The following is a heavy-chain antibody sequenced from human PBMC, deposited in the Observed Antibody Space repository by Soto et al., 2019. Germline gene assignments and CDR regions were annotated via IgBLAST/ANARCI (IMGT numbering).Heavy chain of an antibody. CDR1: GGSFSFYY. J-gene: IGHJ4*02. CDR2: IEHSGNT. CDR3: AREVSFYDTSGSYAEDYFDN. Sequence: PSETLSLTCVVYGGSFSFYYWNWIRQPPGKGMEWIGQIEHSGNTNYNPSLKSRVTMSVNNSQKQSSLKLTSVTAADTAIYYCAREVSFYDTSGSYAEDYFDNWGRGTLVTVSS. V-gene: IGHV4-34*01. D-gene: IGHD3-22*01.